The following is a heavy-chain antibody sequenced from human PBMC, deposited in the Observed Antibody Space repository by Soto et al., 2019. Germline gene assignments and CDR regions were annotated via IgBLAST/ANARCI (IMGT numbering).Heavy chain of an antibody. D-gene: IGHD6-19*01. CDR2: TYYRSKWYN. Sequence: TPPLTCAIFGDSVSSNSASLKWIRQFPSRSPEWLGRTYYRSKWYNDYAVSVKSRITINPDTSKNQFSLQLNSVTPEDTAVYYCAREGAVAGIPYYYYYGMDVWGQGTTVTVSS. V-gene: IGHV6-1*01. CDR3: AREGAVAGIPYYYYYGMDV. J-gene: IGHJ6*02. CDR1: GDSVSSNSAS.